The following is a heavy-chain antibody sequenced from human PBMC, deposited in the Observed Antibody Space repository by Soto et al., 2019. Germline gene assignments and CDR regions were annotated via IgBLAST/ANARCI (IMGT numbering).Heavy chain of an antibody. J-gene: IGHJ4*02. Sequence: GGSLRLSCAASGFTFSSYAMSWVRQAPGKGLEWVSTITGSGDSTFYADSVKGRFTISRDNSKNTLYLHMNSLRAEDTAVYYCAKSGSGWYYFDYWGQGTLVTVSS. CDR3: AKSGSGWYYFDY. CDR1: GFTFSSYA. CDR2: ITGSGDST. D-gene: IGHD6-19*01. V-gene: IGHV3-23*01.